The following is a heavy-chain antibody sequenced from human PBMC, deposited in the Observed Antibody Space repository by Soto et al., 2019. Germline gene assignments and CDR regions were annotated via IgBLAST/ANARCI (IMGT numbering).Heavy chain of an antibody. J-gene: IGHJ6*02. CDR1: GYSISSGYY. CDR2: IYHSGST. CDR3: ARDEMVRGVIGYYYGMDV. V-gene: IGHV4-38-2*02. D-gene: IGHD3-10*01. Sequence: SETLSLTCAVSGYSISSGYYWGWIRRPPGKGLEWIGSIYHSGSTYYNPSLKSRVTISVDTSKNQFSLKLSSVTAADTAVYYCARDEMVRGVIGYYYGMDVWGQGTTVTVSS.